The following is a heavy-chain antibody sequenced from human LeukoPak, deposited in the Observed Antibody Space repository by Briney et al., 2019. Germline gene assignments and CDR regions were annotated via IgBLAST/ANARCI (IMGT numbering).Heavy chain of an antibody. CDR2: ISSSSSYI. D-gene: IGHD6-13*01. CDR3: ARSAYSSSWHNWFDP. V-gene: IGHV3-21*01. J-gene: IGHJ5*02. Sequence: PGGSLRLSCAASGFTFSTYAMSWVRQAPGKGLEWVSSISSSSSYIYYADSVKGRFTISRDNAKNSLYLQMNSLRAEDTAVYYCARSAYSSSWHNWFDPWGQGTLVTVSS. CDR1: GFTFSTYA.